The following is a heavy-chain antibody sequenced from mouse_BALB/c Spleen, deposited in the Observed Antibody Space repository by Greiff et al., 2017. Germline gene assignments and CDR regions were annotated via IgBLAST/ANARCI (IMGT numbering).Heavy chain of an antibody. J-gene: IGHJ3*01. Sequence: EVQGVESGPGLVKPSQSLSLTCTVTGYSITSDYAWNWIRQFPGNKLEWMGYISYSGSTSYNPSLKSRISITRDTSKNQFFLQLNSVTTEDTATYYCARKDYDYAPFAYWGQGTLVTVSA. CDR1: GYSITSDYA. CDR2: ISYSGST. D-gene: IGHD2-4*01. V-gene: IGHV3-2*02. CDR3: ARKDYDYAPFAY.